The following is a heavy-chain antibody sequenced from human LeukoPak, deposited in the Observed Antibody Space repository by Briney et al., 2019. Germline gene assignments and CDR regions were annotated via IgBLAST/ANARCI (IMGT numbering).Heavy chain of an antibody. J-gene: IGHJ4*02. CDR1: GGSFSGYY. D-gene: IGHD3-22*01. V-gene: IGHV4-34*01. CDR3: ARGTGYYDSSGYYFFDY. CDR2: INHSGST. Sequence: SETLSLTCAVYGGSFSGYYWSWIHQPPGKGLEWIGEINHSGSTNYNPSLKSRVTISVDTSKNQFSLKLSSVTAADTAVYYCARGTGYYDSSGYYFFDYWGQGTLVTVSS.